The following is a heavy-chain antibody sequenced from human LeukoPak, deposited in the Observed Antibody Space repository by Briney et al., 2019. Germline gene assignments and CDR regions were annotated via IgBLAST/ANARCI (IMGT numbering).Heavy chain of an antibody. J-gene: IGHJ4*02. CDR2: INPNSGGT. V-gene: IGHV1-2*06. CDR3: ARLHSGYRPPYDY. Sequence: ASVKVSCKAPGYTFTGYYMHWVRQAPGQRLEWMGRINPNSGGTNYAQKFQGRVTMTRDTSISTAYMELSRLRSDDTAVYYCARLHSGYRPPYDYWGQGTLVTVSS. D-gene: IGHD5-12*01. CDR1: GYTFTGYY.